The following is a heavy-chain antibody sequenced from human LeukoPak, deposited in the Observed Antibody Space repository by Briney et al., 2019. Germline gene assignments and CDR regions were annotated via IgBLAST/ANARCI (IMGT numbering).Heavy chain of an antibody. CDR2: IIPIFGIA. D-gene: IGHD3-22*01. V-gene: IGHV1-69*04. Sequence: SVKVSCKGSGGTFSSYAISWVRQAPERGLEWMGRIIPIFGIANYAQKFQGRVTITADKSTSTAYMELSSLRSEDTAVYYCARDRAYDSSYYGMDVWGQGTTVTVSS. J-gene: IGHJ6*02. CDR3: ARDRAYDSSYYGMDV. CDR1: GGTFSSYA.